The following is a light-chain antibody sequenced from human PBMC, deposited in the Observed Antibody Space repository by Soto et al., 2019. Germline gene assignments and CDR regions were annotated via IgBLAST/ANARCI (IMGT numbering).Light chain of an antibody. V-gene: IGKV3-15*01. J-gene: IGKJ5*01. CDR3: LQGSEWPLIT. CDR2: GAS. CDR1: ESVDRS. Sequence: EIVMTQSPGTLSVSPGERATLSCRASESVDRSLAWYQQKPGQAPTLLIYGASTRATGVPARIGVRGPGTEFTSTSNSLQSEDFAVCYCLQGSEWPLITFGQGTRL.